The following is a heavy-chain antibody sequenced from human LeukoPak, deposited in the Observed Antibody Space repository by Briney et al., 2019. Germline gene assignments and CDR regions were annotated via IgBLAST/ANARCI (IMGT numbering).Heavy chain of an antibody. CDR3: AKGGHHFNPFYT. Sequence: GGSLRLSCAVSGFTFSTSPMGWVRQAPGKGLEWVSSIHAGGSDPFCADSVQGRCTISRDNSKNTLSLQLNNLRAEDTAIYFCAKGGHHFNPFYTWALGTLVTGSS. CDR1: GFTFSTSP. V-gene: IGHV3-23*01. CDR2: IHAGGSDP. J-gene: IGHJ5*02.